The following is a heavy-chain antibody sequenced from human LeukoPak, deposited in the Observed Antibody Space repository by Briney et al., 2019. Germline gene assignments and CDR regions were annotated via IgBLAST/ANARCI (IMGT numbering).Heavy chain of an antibody. CDR1: GGTFSSYA. V-gene: IGHV1-69*05. D-gene: IGHD1-26*01. CDR2: TITIFGTA. J-gene: IGHJ4*02. CDR3: ARDRYSGSYQMDY. Sequence: ASVNVSCKASGGTFSSYASSWVRQAPGQGRDWMGGTITIFGTANYAQKFQGRVTITTDESTRTAYMELSSLRSEDTAVYSCARDRYSGSYQMDYWGQGTLVTVSS.